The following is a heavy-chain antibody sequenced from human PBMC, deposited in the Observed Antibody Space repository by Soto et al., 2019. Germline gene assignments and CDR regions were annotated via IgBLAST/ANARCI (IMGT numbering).Heavy chain of an antibody. V-gene: IGHV3-30-3*01. D-gene: IGHD2-21*02. Sequence: QVQLVESGGGVVQPGRSLRLSCAASGFTFSSYAMHWVRQAPGKGLEWVAVISYDGSNKYYADSVKGRFTISRDNSKNTLYLQMNSLRAADTAVYYCEREGFGDEREMDYWGQGTLVTVSS. J-gene: IGHJ4*02. CDR2: ISYDGSNK. CDR3: EREGFGDEREMDY. CDR1: GFTFSSYA.